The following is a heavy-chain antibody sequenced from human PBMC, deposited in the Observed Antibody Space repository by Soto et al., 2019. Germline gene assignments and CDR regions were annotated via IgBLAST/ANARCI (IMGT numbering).Heavy chain of an antibody. CDR3: ATGTLGTTIVGGGAPKYIYNMNV. Sequence: QVQVVQSGAEVKKPGSAVTVSCQTSGGTFNTYGISWVRQAPGQGFEWMGGTCATVGITDYSQNFQDRVTITAEESTRTSYMELRNLRSEDTGVYFCATGTLGTTIVGGGAPKYIYNMNVWGHGTAVTVSS. D-gene: IGHD2-21*01. J-gene: IGHJ6*02. CDR1: GGTFNTYG. V-gene: IGHV1-69*01. CDR2: TCATVGIT.